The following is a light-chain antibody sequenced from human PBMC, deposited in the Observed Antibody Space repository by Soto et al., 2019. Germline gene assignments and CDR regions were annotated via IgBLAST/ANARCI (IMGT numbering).Light chain of an antibody. CDR3: FSFTPTSTHV. CDR1: SSDIGAYDY. V-gene: IGLV2-14*01. CDR2: EVN. J-gene: IGLJ1*01. Sequence: QSVLPQPASLSGSPGQSITISCTGTSSDIGAYDYVSWFQQHPGKAPKLMISEVNNRPSGVSNRFSGSKSGNTAYLTISGLQVEDEAEYFCFSFTPTSTHVFXTGTKVTV.